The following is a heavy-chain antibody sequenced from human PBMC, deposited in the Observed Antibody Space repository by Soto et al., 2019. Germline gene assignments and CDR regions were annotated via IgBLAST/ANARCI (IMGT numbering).Heavy chain of an antibody. J-gene: IGHJ6*02. Sequence: ASVQVSSKASGYTFPGYYIHWVREAPGQGLEWMGWINPQTGGTSYAQKFQGRVTLSRDTSINTAYLELSRLRFDDAAVYFCARERYQVISDGMDVWGQGTTVTVSS. CDR2: INPQTGGT. CDR1: GYTFPGYY. V-gene: IGHV1-2*02. D-gene: IGHD2-2*01. CDR3: ARERYQVISDGMDV.